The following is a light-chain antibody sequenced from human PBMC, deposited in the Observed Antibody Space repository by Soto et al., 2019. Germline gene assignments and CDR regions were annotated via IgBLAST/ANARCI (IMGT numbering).Light chain of an antibody. CDR2: SDN. Sequence: QSVLTQPPSASGTPGQRVTISCSGSSSNIGSYSVSWYQQFPGTAPRLLIYSDNQRPSGVPDRFSASKSGASASLAISGLQSEDEADYYCSSFTSNRIYVFGPGTKLTVL. CDR3: SSFTSNRIYV. V-gene: IGLV1-44*01. J-gene: IGLJ1*01. CDR1: SSNIGSYS.